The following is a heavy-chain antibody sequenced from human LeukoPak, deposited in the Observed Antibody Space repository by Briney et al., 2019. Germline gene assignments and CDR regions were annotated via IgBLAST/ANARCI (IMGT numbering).Heavy chain of an antibody. V-gene: IGHV4-59*11. Sequence: SQTLSLTCTVSGGSISSHYWTWIRQPPGKGLEWIGYISYIGSTNYNPSLKSRVTISVDTSKNQFSLKLSSVTAADAAVYFCARDPTTVTKGLDIWGQGTMVTVSS. CDR1: GGSISSHY. CDR2: ISYIGST. J-gene: IGHJ3*02. D-gene: IGHD4-17*01. CDR3: ARDPTTVTKGLDI.